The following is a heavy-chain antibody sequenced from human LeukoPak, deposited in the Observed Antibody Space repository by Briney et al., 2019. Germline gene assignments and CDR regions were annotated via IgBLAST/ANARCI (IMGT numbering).Heavy chain of an antibody. Sequence: SETLSLTCTVSGGSISSSSYYWGWIRQPPGKGLEWIGSIYYSGSTYYNPSLKSRVTISVDTSKNQFSLKLSSVTAADTAVYYCARGRYYGSGSYRDYYFDYWGQGTLVTVSS. CDR2: IYYSGST. D-gene: IGHD3-10*01. CDR1: GGSISSSSYY. V-gene: IGHV4-39*07. J-gene: IGHJ4*02. CDR3: ARGRYYGSGSYRDYYFDY.